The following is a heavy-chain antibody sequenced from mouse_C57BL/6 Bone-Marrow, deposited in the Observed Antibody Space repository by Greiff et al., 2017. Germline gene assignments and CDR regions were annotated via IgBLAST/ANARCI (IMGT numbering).Heavy chain of an antibody. Sequence: EVQLVESGGGLVKPGGSLKLSCAASGFTFSSYAMSWVRQTPEKRLEWVATISDGGSYTYYPDNVKGRFTISRDNAKNNLYLQMSHLQSEDTAMYYCARDPGAMDYWGQGTSVTVSS. V-gene: IGHV5-4*01. CDR3: ARDPGAMDY. CDR2: ISDGGSYT. CDR1: GFTFSSYA. J-gene: IGHJ4*01.